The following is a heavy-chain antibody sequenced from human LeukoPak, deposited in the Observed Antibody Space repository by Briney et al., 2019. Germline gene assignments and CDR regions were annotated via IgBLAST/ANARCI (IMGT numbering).Heavy chain of an antibody. J-gene: IGHJ4*02. V-gene: IGHV4-61*02. Sequence: PSETLSLTCTVSGGSVSSDNSYWNWIRQPAGKGLEWIGRIYADGSSTYNPSVESRVTISVDTSKNQFSLRLTSMTAADTAVYYCARGYYYRRWGQGTLVTVSS. D-gene: IGHD3-10*01. CDR1: GGSVSSDNSY. CDR2: IYADGSS. CDR3: ARGYYYRR.